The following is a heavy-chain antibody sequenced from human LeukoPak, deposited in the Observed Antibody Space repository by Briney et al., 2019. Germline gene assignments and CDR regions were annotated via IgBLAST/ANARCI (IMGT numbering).Heavy chain of an antibody. CDR3: ARGMNRGWGSGSYLK. Sequence: PSETLSLTCTVSGGSISSGGYYWSWIRQPPGKGLEWIGEITHSGSTNYNPSLKSRVTTSVDTSKNQFSLKLSSVTAADTAVYYCARGMNRGWGSGSYLKWGQGTPVTVSS. CDR1: GGSISSGGYY. CDR2: ITHSGST. D-gene: IGHD3-10*01. J-gene: IGHJ4*02. V-gene: IGHV4-39*07.